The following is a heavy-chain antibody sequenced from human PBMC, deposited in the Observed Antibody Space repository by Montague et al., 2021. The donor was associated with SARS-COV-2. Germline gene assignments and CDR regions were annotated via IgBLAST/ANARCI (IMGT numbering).Heavy chain of an antibody. D-gene: IGHD1-1*01. CDR1: GDSLTYFY. CDR3: ARGATRSFDH. CDR2: IFYSGST. Sequence: SETLSLTCSVSGDSLTYFYWSWIRQTPGKGLEWIGHIFYSGSTKYNPSLQSRVTFSVDTSRNQFSLNLDSVTAADTGVYYCARGATRSFDHWGQGVLVTVSS. J-gene: IGHJ4*02. V-gene: IGHV4-59*01.